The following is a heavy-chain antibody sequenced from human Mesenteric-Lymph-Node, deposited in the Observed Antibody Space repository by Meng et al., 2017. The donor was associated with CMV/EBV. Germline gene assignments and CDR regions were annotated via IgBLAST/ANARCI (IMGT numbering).Heavy chain of an antibody. D-gene: IGHD3-22*01. CDR2: VSWNGSRT. Sequence: GGSLRLSCAASGFTFSNSDMNWVRQAPGKGLEWVSGVSWNGSRTHYADSVKGRFIISRDNSRNFLYQQMNSLRPEDMAVYYCARDLGYSDYYYYGMDVWGQGTTVTVSS. CDR1: GFTFSNSD. J-gene: IGHJ6*02. CDR3: ARDLGYSDYYYYGMDV. V-gene: IGHV3-19*01.